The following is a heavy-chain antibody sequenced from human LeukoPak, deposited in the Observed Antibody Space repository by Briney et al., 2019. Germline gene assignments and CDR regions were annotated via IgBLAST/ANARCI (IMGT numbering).Heavy chain of an antibody. CDR2: INHSGST. J-gene: IGHJ6*03. CDR3: ARAWGYSNYVGYYYYYYMDV. V-gene: IGHV4-34*01. Sequence: SETLSLTCAVYGGSFSGYYWSWIRQPPGRGLEWIGEINHSGSTNYNPSLKSRVTISVDTSKNQFSLKLSSVTAADTAVYYCARAWGYSNYVGYYYYYYMDVWGKGTTVTVSS. CDR1: GGSFSGYY. D-gene: IGHD4-11*01.